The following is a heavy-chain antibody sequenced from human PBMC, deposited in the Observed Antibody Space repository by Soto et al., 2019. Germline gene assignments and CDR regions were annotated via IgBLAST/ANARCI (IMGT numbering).Heavy chain of an antibody. CDR1: GGSISSGGYY. D-gene: IGHD6-6*01. CDR3: ARDMGSSIAARLSWFDP. Sequence: QVQLQESGPGLVKPSQTLSLTCTVSGGSISSGGYYWSWIRQHPGKGLEWIGYIYYSGSTYYNPSLKIRVTISVDTSKNQFSLKLISVTAADTAVYYCARDMGSSIAARLSWFDPWGQGTLVTVSS. J-gene: IGHJ5*02. V-gene: IGHV4-31*03. CDR2: IYYSGST.